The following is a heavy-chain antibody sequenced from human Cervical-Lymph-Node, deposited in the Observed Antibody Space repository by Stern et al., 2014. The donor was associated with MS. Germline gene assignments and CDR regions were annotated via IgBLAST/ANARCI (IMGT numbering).Heavy chain of an antibody. V-gene: IGHV5-51*01. CDR2: IYPDDSDI. J-gene: IGHJ6*02. CDR3: AKHPPRRKWDDPNYGMDV. CDR1: GYTFTNNW. Sequence: EVQLEESGAEVKKPGESLKISCKGSGYTFTNNWIAWVRQMPGKGLEWMGIIYPDDSDIRYSPSLQGQVTISADKSTGPASLQGSTLRAADSAVYYCAKHPPRRKWDDPNYGMDVWGQGTTVTVSS. D-gene: IGHD1-1*01.